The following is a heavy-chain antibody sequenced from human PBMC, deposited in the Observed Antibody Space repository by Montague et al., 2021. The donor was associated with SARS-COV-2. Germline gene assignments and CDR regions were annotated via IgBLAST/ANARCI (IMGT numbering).Heavy chain of an antibody. J-gene: IGHJ4*02. CDR2: IDWDDDK. D-gene: IGHD4-23*01. V-gene: IGHV2-70*18. CDR3: ARSYGTTVVTRAFDY. CDR1: GGSITGYY. Sequence: TLSLTCTVSGGSITGYYWSWLRRSPGKGLEWLTLIDWDDDKYYSTSLKTRLTISKDTSKNQVVLTMTNMDPVDTATYYCARSYGTTVVTRAFDYWGQGTLVTVSS.